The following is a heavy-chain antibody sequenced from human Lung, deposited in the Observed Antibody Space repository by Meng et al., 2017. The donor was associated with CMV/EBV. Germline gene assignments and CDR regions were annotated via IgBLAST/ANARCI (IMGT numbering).Heavy chain of an antibody. V-gene: IGHV4-39*07. J-gene: IGHJ5*02. CDR1: GCSNRSSSHY. D-gene: IGHD2-8*01. CDR3: ARVWANGEGWFDP. Sequence: LQLQESGPGRVKPSDTLSLSCTVSGCSNRSSSHYWGWIRQPPGKGLGWIGNIYYSGLTSYHPSLKSRVTISVDTSKNQFSLKLSSVTAADTAVFYCARVWANGEGWFDPWGQGTLVTVSS. CDR2: IYYSGLT.